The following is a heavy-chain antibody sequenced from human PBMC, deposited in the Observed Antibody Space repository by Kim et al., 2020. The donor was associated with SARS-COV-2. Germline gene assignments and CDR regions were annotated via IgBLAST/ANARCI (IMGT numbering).Heavy chain of an antibody. CDR3: AKAGGDAFDI. CDR2: ISYDGSNK. CDR1: GFTFSSYG. J-gene: IGHJ3*02. Sequence: GGSLRLSCAASGFTFSSYGMHWVRQAPGKGLEWVAVISYDGSNKYYADSVKGRFTISRDNSKNTLYLQMNSLRAEDTAVYYCAKAGGDAFDIWGQGTMVTVSS. V-gene: IGHV3-30*18.